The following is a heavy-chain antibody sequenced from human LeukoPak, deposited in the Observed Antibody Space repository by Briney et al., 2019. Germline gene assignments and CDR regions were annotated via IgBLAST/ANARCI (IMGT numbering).Heavy chain of an antibody. D-gene: IGHD6-19*01. CDR2: ISGSGGST. V-gene: IGHV3-23*01. CDR3: AKMVHTEQWLVPFDY. J-gene: IGHJ4*02. CDR1: GFTFSNFA. Sequence: GGSLRLSCAASGFTFSNFAMNWVRQAPGKGLEWVSTISGSGGSTYYADSVKGRFTISRDNSKNTLYLQMNSLRAEDTAVYYCAKMVHTEQWLVPFDYWGQGNLVTVSS.